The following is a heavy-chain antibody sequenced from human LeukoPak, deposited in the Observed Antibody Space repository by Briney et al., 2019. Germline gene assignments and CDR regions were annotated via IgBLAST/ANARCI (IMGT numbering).Heavy chain of an antibody. J-gene: IGHJ3*02. Sequence: PSETLSLTCTVSGGSISSYYWSWIRQPAGKGLEWIGRIYTSGSTNYNPSLKSRVTMSVDTSKNQFSLKLSSVTAADTAVYYCARVHNYYDSSGYYYVGAFDIWGQGTMVTVSS. CDR1: GGSISSYY. D-gene: IGHD3-22*01. CDR3: ARVHNYYDSSGYYYVGAFDI. V-gene: IGHV4-4*07. CDR2: IYTSGST.